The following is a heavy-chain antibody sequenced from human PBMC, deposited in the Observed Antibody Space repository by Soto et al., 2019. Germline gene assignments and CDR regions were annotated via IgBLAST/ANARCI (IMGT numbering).Heavy chain of an antibody. V-gene: IGHV1-69*13. CDR2: IIPIFGTA. CDR3: ARRDGSNYWNAFDI. CDR1: GGTFSSYA. J-gene: IGHJ3*02. Sequence: ASVKVSCKASGGTFSSYAISWVRQAPGQGLEWMGGIIPIFGTANYAQKFQGRVTITADESTSTAYMELSSLRSEDTAVYYCARRDGSNYWNAFDIWGQGTTITV. D-gene: IGHD1-1*01.